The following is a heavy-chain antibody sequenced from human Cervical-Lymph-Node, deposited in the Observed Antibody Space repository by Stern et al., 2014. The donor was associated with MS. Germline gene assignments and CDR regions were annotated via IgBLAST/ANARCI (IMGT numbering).Heavy chain of an antibody. Sequence: QLVQSGAEVKKPGSSVKVSCKASGGTISNYIIGWVRQAPGQGLEGMGGIIPMFGIANYAEKFQDRVTITADESTSTAYMDLSSLRSEDTAVYYCARATSDYIWGTYRFLDSWGQGTLVIVSS. V-gene: IGHV1-69*01. CDR3: ARATSDYIWGTYRFLDS. D-gene: IGHD3-16*02. J-gene: IGHJ4*02. CDR1: GGTISNYI. CDR2: IIPMFGIA.